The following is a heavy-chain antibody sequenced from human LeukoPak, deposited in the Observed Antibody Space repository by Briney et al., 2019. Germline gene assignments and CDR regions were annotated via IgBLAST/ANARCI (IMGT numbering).Heavy chain of an antibody. V-gene: IGHV3-23*01. Sequence: PGGSLRLSCAASGFTFGSYDLSWVRQAPGKGLECVAAISRGVGSTYYADSVKGRFTISRDNSKNTLYLQMNSLRAEDTAVYYCAKDSSGWSVFDYWGQGTLVTVSS. D-gene: IGHD6-19*01. CDR1: GFTFGSYD. CDR2: ISRGVGST. J-gene: IGHJ4*02. CDR3: AKDSSGWSVFDY.